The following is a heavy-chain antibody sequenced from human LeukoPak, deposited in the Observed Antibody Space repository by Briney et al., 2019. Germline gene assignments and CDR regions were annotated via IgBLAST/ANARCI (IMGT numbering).Heavy chain of an antibody. CDR1: GYTFTGYY. J-gene: IGHJ4*02. CDR3: ARVPHSSGRDY. CDR2: INPNSGGT. Sequence: ASVKVSCKASGYTFTGYYMHWVRQAPGQGLEWMGRINPNSGGTNYAQKFQGRVTMTRDTSISTAYMKLSRLRSDDTAVYYCARVPHSSGRDYWGQGTLVTVSS. V-gene: IGHV1-2*06. D-gene: IGHD6-19*01.